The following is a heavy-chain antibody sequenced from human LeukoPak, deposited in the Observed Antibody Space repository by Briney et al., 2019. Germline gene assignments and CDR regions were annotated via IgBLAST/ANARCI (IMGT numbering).Heavy chain of an antibody. CDR1: GGSISSGGYS. Sequence: SETLSLTCAVSGGSISSGGYSWSWIRQPPGKGLEWIGYIYHSGSTYYNPSLKSRVTISVDTSKNQFSLKVNSVTAADTAVYYCARSVSGRQNSDYWGQGTLVTVSS. CDR2: IYHSGST. V-gene: IGHV4-30-2*01. J-gene: IGHJ4*02. CDR3: ARSVSGRQNSDY. D-gene: IGHD6-6*01.